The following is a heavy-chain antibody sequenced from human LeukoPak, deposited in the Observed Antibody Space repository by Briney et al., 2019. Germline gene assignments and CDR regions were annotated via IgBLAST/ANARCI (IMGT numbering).Heavy chain of an antibody. D-gene: IGHD6-19*01. J-gene: IGHJ1*01. CDR2: IYPGDSDT. Sequence: GESLKISCKGSGYSFTSYWIGWVRQMPGKGLEWMGIIYPGDSDTRYSPSFQGQVTISADESISTAYLQWSSLKASDTAMYYCARYGSSGWYIGFSEYFQHWGQGTLVTVSS. V-gene: IGHV5-51*01. CDR1: GYSFTSYW. CDR3: ARYGSSGWYIGFSEYFQH.